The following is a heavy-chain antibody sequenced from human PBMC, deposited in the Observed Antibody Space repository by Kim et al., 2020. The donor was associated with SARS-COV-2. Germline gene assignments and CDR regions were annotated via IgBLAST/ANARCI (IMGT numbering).Heavy chain of an antibody. D-gene: IGHD4-17*01. CDR2: ISSSSSTI. Sequence: GGSLRLSCAASGFTFSSYSMNWVRQAPGKGLEWVSYISSSSSTIYYADSVKGRFTISRDNAKNSLYLQMNSLRDEDTAVYYCARGEGPYGDYWVRGGMDVWGQGTTVTVSS. J-gene: IGHJ6*02. CDR1: GFTFSSYS. CDR3: ARGEGPYGDYWVRGGMDV. V-gene: IGHV3-48*02.